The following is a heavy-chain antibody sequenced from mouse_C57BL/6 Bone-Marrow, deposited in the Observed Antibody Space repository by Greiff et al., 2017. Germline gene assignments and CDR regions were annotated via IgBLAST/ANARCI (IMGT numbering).Heavy chain of an antibody. Sequence: QVQLQQPGAELVKPGASVKLSCKASGYTFTSYWMQWVKQRPGQGLEWIGEIDPSDSYTTYNQKFKGKATLTVDTSSSTAYMQLSSLTSEDSAVYYCARIPYYYGSSYSYFDYWGQGTTLTVSS. CDR2: IDPSDSYT. CDR1: GYTFTSYW. D-gene: IGHD1-1*01. V-gene: IGHV1-50*01. CDR3: ARIPYYYGSSYSYFDY. J-gene: IGHJ2*01.